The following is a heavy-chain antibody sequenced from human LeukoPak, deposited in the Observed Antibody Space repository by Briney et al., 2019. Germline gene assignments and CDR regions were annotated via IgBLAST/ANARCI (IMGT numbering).Heavy chain of an antibody. V-gene: IGHV4-4*07. D-gene: IGHD1-26*01. J-gene: IGHJ6*03. CDR3: ARVVGATPFGYYYYMDV. CDR2: IYTSGST. Sequence: PSETLSLTCTVSGGSISSYYWSWIRQPAGKGLEWIGRIYTSGSTNYNPSLKSRVAMSVDTSKNQFSLKLSSVTAADTAVYYCARVVGATPFGYYYYMDVWGKGATVTVSS. CDR1: GGSISSYY.